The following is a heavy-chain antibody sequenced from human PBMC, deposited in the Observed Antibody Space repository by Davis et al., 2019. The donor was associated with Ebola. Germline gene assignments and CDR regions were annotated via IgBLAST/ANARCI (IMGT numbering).Heavy chain of an antibody. CDR2: ISGSGGST. Sequence: PGGSLRLSCAASGFTFSSYAMSWVRQAPGKGLEWVSAISGSGGSTYYADSVKGRFTISRDNSKNTLYLQMNSLRAEDTAVYYCAKGTRGYSYGYYYYYYGMDVWGQGTTVTVSS. CDR3: AKGTRGYSYGYYYYYYGMDV. V-gene: IGHV3-23*01. CDR1: GFTFSSYA. J-gene: IGHJ6*02. D-gene: IGHD5-18*01.